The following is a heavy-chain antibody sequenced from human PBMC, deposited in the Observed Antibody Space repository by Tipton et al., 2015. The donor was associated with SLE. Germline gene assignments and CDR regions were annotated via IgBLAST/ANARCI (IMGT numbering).Heavy chain of an antibody. D-gene: IGHD2-15*01. V-gene: IGHV4-30-4*01. J-gene: IGHJ4*02. CDR1: GGFISSGDYY. CDR2: IYYSGST. Sequence: TLSLTCTVSGGFISSGDYYWSWIRQPPGKGLEWIGYIYYSGSTYYNPSLKSRVTISVDTSKNQFSLKLSSVTAADTAVYYCARENAPYCSGGSCYSGLGCWGQGTLVTVSS. CDR3: ARENAPYCSGGSCYSGLGC.